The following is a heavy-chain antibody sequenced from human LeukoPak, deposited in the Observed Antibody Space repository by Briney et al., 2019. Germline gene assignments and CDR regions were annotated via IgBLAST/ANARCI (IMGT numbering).Heavy chain of an antibody. J-gene: IGHJ4*02. Sequence: GGSLRLSCAASGFTFRTSGMSWVRQAPGKGLERVSAISGSGVSTYYADSVKGRFTISRDNSKNTLYLQMNSLRAEDTAVYYCARDDYWGQGTLVTVSS. V-gene: IGHV3-23*01. CDR2: ISGSGVST. CDR1: GFTFRTSG. CDR3: ARDDY.